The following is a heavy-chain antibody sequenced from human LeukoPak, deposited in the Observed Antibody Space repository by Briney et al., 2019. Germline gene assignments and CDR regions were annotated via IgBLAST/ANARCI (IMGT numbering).Heavy chain of an antibody. V-gene: IGHV4-59*01. D-gene: IGHD3-22*01. Sequence: SETLSLTCIVSSGFISSYYWSWIRQTPGKGLEWIAFINYSERIKYNPSLQSRVSISLDTSKNHFSLQLRSVMAADTAVYYCARLVDYGNSGDPDIFDIWGQGTIVSIS. J-gene: IGHJ3*02. CDR2: INYSERI. CDR1: SGFISSYY. CDR3: ARLVDYGNSGDPDIFDI.